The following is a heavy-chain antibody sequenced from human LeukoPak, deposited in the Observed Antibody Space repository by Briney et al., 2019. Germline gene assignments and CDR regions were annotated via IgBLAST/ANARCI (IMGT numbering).Heavy chain of an antibody. CDR3: AKGGYGSY. Sequence: GGSLRLSCAASGFTFSNYAMSWVRQAPGKGLEWVSTLGGGGIDTYYADSVKGRFTISRDNSKNTLYLQMNSLRAEDTAVYYCAKGGYGSYWGQGTLVTVSS. CDR1: GFTFSNYA. D-gene: IGHD5-18*01. J-gene: IGHJ4*02. CDR2: LGGGGIDT. V-gene: IGHV3-23*01.